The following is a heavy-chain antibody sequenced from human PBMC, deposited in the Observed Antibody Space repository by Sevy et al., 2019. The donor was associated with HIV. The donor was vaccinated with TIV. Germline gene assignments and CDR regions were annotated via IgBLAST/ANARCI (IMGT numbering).Heavy chain of an antibody. CDR3: AREGCTKPHDY. D-gene: IGHD2-8*01. J-gene: IGHJ4*02. Sequence: GESLKISCVASGFTFSKYSMSSVRQPPGKGLEWVSTLSFGCGEINYADSVKGRFTISRDNSKSSVYLQMNNLRPEDTAVYYCAREGCTKPHDYWGQGTLVTVSS. V-gene: IGHV3-23*01. CDR1: GFTFSKYS. CDR2: LSFGCGEI.